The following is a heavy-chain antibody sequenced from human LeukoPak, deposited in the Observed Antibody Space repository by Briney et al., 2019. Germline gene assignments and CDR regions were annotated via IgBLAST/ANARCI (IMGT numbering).Heavy chain of an antibody. CDR1: GFTFCSYG. J-gene: IGHJ4*02. CDR2: IWYDGSNK. CDR3: ARDHGQQLVPFDY. D-gene: IGHD6-13*01. Sequence: PGRSLRLSCAASGFTFCSYGMHWVRQAPGKGLEWVAVIWYDGSNKYYADSVKGRFTISRDNSKNTLYLQMNSLRAEDTAVYYCARDHGQQLVPFDYWGQGTLVTVSS. V-gene: IGHV3-33*01.